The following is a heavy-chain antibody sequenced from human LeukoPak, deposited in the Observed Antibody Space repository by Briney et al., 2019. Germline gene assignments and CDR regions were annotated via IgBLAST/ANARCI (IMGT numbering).Heavy chain of an antibody. J-gene: IGHJ4*02. CDR1: GYTFTGYY. CDR3: ARARAGGYSSGRYDGIFDY. D-gene: IGHD6-19*01. Sequence: ASVKVSCKASGYTFTGYYMHWVRQAPGQGLEWMGWINPNSGGTNYAQKFQGWVTMTRDTSISTAYMELSRLRSDDTAVYYCARARAGGYSSGRYDGIFDYWGQGTLVTVSS. V-gene: IGHV1-2*04. CDR2: INPNSGGT.